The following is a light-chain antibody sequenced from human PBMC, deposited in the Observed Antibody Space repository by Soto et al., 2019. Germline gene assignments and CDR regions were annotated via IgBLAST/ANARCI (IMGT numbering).Light chain of an antibody. Sequence: QSALTQPASVSGSHGQSITISCTGTSSDVGSYNLVSWYQQHPGKAPKLMIYEGSKRPSGVSNRFSGSKSGNTASLTISGFQAEDEADYYCCSYAGSSTVVFGGGTKVTVL. CDR1: SSDVGSYNL. J-gene: IGLJ2*01. CDR3: CSYAGSSTVV. CDR2: EGS. V-gene: IGLV2-23*01.